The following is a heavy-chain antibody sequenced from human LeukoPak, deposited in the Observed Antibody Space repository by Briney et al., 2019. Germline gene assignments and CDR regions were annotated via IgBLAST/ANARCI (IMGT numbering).Heavy chain of an antibody. V-gene: IGHV4-34*01. J-gene: IGHJ3*02. CDR2: INHSGST. Sequence: SETLSLTCAVYGGSFSGYYWSWIRQPPGKGLEWIGEINHSGSTNYNPSLKSRVTMSVDTSKNQFSLKLSSVTAADTAVYYCARFDYYDSSGYFGVKAFDIWGQGTMVTVSS. CDR1: GGSFSGYY. CDR3: ARFDYYDSSGYFGVKAFDI. D-gene: IGHD3-22*01.